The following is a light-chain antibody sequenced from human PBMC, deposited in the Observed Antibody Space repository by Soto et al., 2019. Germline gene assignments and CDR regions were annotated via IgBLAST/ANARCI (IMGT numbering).Light chain of an antibody. J-gene: IGLJ2*01. CDR2: EIH. CDR3: SSYADSATL. CDR1: SSDIGYYHD. Sequence: QSALTQPPSASGSLGQSVTISCTGTSSDIGYYHDVSWFQQHPGRAPKVMIYEIHKRPSGVPDRFSGSRSGNTASLTVSGLQAEDEADYYCSSYADSATLFGGGTKLTVL. V-gene: IGLV2-8*01.